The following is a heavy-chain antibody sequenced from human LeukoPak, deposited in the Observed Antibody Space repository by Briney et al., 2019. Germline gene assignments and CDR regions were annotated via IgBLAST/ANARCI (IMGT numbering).Heavy chain of an antibody. J-gene: IGHJ6*02. CDR3: AKDISNQRPLGMEG. Sequence: GGSLRLSCAASGFTFDDYAMHWVRQAPGKGLEWVSLISWDGGSTYYADSVKGRFTISRDNSKNSLYLQMNSLRAEDTALYYCAKDISNQRPLGMEGWGQGTTVTVSS. CDR2: ISWDGGST. V-gene: IGHV3-43D*03. D-gene: IGHD1-14*01. CDR1: GFTFDDYA.